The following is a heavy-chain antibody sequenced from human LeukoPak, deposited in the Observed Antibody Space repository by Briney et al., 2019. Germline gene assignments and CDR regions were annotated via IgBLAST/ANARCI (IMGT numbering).Heavy chain of an antibody. J-gene: IGHJ4*02. D-gene: IGHD4-17*01. CDR1: GFIFGSYW. V-gene: IGHV3-74*01. Sequence: GGSLRLSCAASGFIFGSYWIHWVRLPPGKGLVWISRINSDGSSTIYADSVKGRFTISRDNAENTVYLQMNSLRAEDTAVYYCAREILYGDSVGFDYWGQGTLVTVSS. CDR2: INSDGSST. CDR3: AREILYGDSVGFDY.